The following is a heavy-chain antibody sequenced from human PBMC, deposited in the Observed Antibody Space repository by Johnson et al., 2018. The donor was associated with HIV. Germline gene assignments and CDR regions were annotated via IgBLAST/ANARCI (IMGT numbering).Heavy chain of an antibody. J-gene: IGHJ3*02. V-gene: IGHV3-15*01. CDR2: IKSKTDGGTT. CDR3: AKGAQWLPSDAFDI. Sequence: VQLVESGGGLVQPGGSLRLSCAASGFTFSSYAMSWVRQAPGKGLEWVGRIKSKTDGGTTDYAAPVKGRFTISRDDSKNTLYLQMNSLKTEDTAVYYCAKGAQWLPSDAFDIWGQGTMVTVSS. D-gene: IGHD6-19*01. CDR1: GFTFSSYA.